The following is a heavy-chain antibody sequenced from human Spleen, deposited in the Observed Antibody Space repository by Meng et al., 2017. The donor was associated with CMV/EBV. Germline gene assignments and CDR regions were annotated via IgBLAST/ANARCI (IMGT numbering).Heavy chain of an antibody. CDR2: ISSSGSYI. Sequence: GESLKISCAASGFTFSSYSMNWVRQAPGKGLEWVSSISSSGSYIYYADSVKGRFTISRDNAKNSLYLQMNSLRAEDTALYYCATDIVEVSNYYYYGMDVWGQGTTVTVSS. D-gene: IGHD2-21*01. CDR3: ATDIVEVSNYYYYGMDV. V-gene: IGHV3-21*04. J-gene: IGHJ6*02. CDR1: GFTFSSYS.